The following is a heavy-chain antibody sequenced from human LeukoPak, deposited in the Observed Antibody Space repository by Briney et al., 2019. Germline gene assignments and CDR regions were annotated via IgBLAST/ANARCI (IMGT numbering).Heavy chain of an antibody. J-gene: IGHJ3*02. CDR3: ASRSGLGAFDI. V-gene: IGHV3-48*03. D-gene: IGHD6-19*01. CDR1: GFTFSDYE. Sequence: GGSLRLSCAVSGFTFSDYEMTWVRQAPGKGLEWISFITSSGATKYYADSVRGRFTISRDNANNSLYLQMNSLRVEDTAVYYCASRSGLGAFDIWGQGTMVIVSS. CDR2: ITSSGATK.